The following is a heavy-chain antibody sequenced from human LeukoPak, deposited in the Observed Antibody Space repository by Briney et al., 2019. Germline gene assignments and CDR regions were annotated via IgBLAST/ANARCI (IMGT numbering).Heavy chain of an antibody. J-gene: IGHJ4*02. CDR1: GFTFSTYW. V-gene: IGHV3-74*03. D-gene: IGHD4-17*01. CDR3: ARASTTVPNLLDN. CDR2: LSGDGSST. Sequence: GGSLCLSCVASGFTFSTYWMHWVRQAPGKGLLWVSRLSGDGSSTAYADSLKGRFTIARDNAKHTLYLQMNSLRAEDTAVYFCARASTTVPNLLDNRAEGTLVTVSS.